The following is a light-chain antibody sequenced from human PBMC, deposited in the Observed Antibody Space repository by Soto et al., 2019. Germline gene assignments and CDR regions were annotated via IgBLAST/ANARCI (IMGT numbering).Light chain of an antibody. CDR2: GAS. V-gene: IGKV3-20*01. CDR1: QSVSSSA. Sequence: IVLTQSPCTLALSPGERAPLSCWASQSVSSSALDWYQHQPGQAPSLLIYGASTRATGIPERFSGGGSGTDFTLTISILEPEDFEVYYCQQSSSYPLTFGGGTKVDIK. CDR3: QQSSSYPLT. J-gene: IGKJ4*01.